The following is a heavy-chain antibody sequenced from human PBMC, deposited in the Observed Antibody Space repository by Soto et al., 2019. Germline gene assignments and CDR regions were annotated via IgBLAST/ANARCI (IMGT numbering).Heavy chain of an antibody. CDR2: IRHSGDTI. J-gene: IGHJ3*02. Sequence: GSLRLSCAASGFTFSDYYMSWIRQAPGKGLEWFSYIRHSGDTIYHADSVKGRFTVSRDNARNSLYLQMNSLRAEDTAVYYCARAVASYDAFDIWGQGTMVTVSS. V-gene: IGHV3-11*01. CDR3: ARAVASYDAFDI. D-gene: IGHD5-12*01. CDR1: GFTFSDYY.